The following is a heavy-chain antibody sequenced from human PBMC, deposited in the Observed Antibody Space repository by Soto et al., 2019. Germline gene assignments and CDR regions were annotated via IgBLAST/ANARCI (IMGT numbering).Heavy chain of an antibody. D-gene: IGHD5-18*01. Sequence: SVKVSCKASGGTFSSYAISWVRQAPGQGLEWMGGIIPILGTANYAQKFQGRVTITADESTSTAYMELSSLRSEDTAVYYCARLLVDTAMPQVDYWGQGTLVTVSS. CDR2: IIPILGTA. V-gene: IGHV1-69*13. CDR3: ARLLVDTAMPQVDY. CDR1: GGTFSSYA. J-gene: IGHJ4*02.